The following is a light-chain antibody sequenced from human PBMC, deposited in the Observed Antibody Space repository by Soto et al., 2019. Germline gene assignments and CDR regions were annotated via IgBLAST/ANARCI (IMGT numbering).Light chain of an antibody. Sequence: EIVLTQSPGTLSLSPGERATLSCRASQSVSASYLAWYQQKLGQAPRLLIYGASKRATGIPGRFGGSGSGTDFTLTITRLEPEDFAVYYCQQYGSSPYTFGQGTKLEIK. CDR3: QQYGSSPYT. V-gene: IGKV3-20*01. CDR2: GAS. J-gene: IGKJ2*01. CDR1: QSVSASY.